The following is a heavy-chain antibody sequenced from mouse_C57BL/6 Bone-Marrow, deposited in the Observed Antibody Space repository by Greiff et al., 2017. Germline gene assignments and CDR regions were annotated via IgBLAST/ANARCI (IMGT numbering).Heavy chain of an antibody. CDR1: GYTFTSYW. V-gene: IGHV1-7*01. D-gene: IGHD1-2*01. J-gene: IGHJ3*01. Sequence: VKLVESGAELAKPGASVKLSCKASGYTFTSYWMHWVKQRPGQGLEWIGYINPSSGYTKYNQKFKDKATLTADKYSSTAYRQLSSLTYEDSAVYYCARSVYGPAWFAYWGQGTLVTVSA. CDR3: ARSVYGPAWFAY. CDR2: INPSSGYT.